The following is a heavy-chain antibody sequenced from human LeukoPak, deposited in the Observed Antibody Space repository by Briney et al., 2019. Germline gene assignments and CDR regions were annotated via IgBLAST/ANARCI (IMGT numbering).Heavy chain of an antibody. CDR1: GGTFSGYA. J-gene: IGHJ3*02. CDR3: ARGGDGNDAFDI. CDR2: INPSGGST. V-gene: IGHV1-46*01. D-gene: IGHD6-25*01. Sequence: ASVKVSCKASGGTFSGYAISWVRQAPGQGLEWMGIINPSGGSTSYAQKFQGRVTMTRDTSTSTVYMELSSLRSEDTAVYYCARGGDGNDAFDIWGQGTMVTVSS.